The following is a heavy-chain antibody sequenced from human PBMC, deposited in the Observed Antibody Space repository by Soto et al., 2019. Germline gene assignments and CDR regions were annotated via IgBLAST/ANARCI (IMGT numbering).Heavy chain of an antibody. CDR2: INHNGDT. CDR1: GGAFSGFQ. D-gene: IGHD2-21*01. J-gene: IGHJ4*02. Sequence: VQLQQWGAGLLKPSETLSLTCAANGGAFSGFQWSCIRQPPGKGREIIGEINHNGDTNYNPSLQSRVTMSIDPSKREFSLRLTSVTAGDPAIYYCAREWGYCDGISCFPLFYYGGQGVPFTVSS. V-gene: IGHV4-34*01. CDR3: AREWGYCDGISCFPLFYY.